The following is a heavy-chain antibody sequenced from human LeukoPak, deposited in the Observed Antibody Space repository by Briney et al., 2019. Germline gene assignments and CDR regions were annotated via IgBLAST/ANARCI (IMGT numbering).Heavy chain of an antibody. D-gene: IGHD3-9*01. V-gene: IGHV3-30-3*01. CDR2: ISYDGSNK. CDR3: ARGGRYFDWLEGMDV. Sequence: PGGSLRLSWAASGFTFSSYAMHWVRQAPGKGLEWVAVISYDGSNKYYADSVKGRFTISRDNSKNTLYLQMNSLRAEDTAVYYCARGGRYFDWLEGMDVWGQGTTVTVSS. CDR1: GFTFSSYA. J-gene: IGHJ6*02.